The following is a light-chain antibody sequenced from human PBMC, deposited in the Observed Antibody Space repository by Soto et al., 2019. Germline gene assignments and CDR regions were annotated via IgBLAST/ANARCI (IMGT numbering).Light chain of an antibody. CDR3: QQYNNWPPIT. V-gene: IGKV3-20*01. Sequence: EIVLTQSPGTLSLSPGERATVSCRSSQSVSSSYLAWYQQKPGQAPRLLIYGASSRATGIPDRFSGSGSGTEFTLTVSSLQSEDFAVYYCQQYNNWPPITFGQGTRLEIK. CDR1: QSVSSSY. CDR2: GAS. J-gene: IGKJ5*01.